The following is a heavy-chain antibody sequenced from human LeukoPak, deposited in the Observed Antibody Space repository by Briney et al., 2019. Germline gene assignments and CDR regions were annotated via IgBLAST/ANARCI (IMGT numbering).Heavy chain of an antibody. CDR2: IYYSGST. CDR3: ARDCSGGSCYIDY. CDR1: GGSISSGDYY. D-gene: IGHD2-15*01. J-gene: IGHJ4*02. V-gene: IGHV4-30-4*08. Sequence: SQTLSLTCTVSGGSISSGDYYWRWIRQPPGKGVEWSGYIYYSGSTYYNPSLKSRITISVNKEKNGFSLKLSSVTAADTAVYYCARDCSGGSCYIDYWGQGTLVTVSS.